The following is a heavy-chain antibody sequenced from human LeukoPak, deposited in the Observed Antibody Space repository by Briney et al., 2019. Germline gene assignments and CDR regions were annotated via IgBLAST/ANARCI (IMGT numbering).Heavy chain of an antibody. Sequence: PGGSLRLSCAASGFTFSSYGMHWVRQAPGKGLEWVAVIWYDGSNKYYADSVKGRFTISRDNSKNTLYLQMNSLRAEDTAVYYCARESSDRGDPNYFQHWGQGTLVTVSS. J-gene: IGHJ1*01. CDR2: IWYDGSNK. V-gene: IGHV3-33*01. CDR3: ARESSDRGDPNYFQH. D-gene: IGHD4-17*01. CDR1: GFTFSSYG.